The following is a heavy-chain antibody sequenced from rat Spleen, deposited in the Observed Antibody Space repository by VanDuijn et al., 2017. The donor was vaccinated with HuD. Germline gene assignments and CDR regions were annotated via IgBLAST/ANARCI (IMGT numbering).Heavy chain of an antibody. Sequence: EVQLVESGGGLVQPGRSLKLSCAASGFTFSSFVMAWVRHAPKKGLEWVASITSAGGNTFYPDSVKGRFTISRDNAKSTLYLQMDSLRSEDTATYYCARHDLLGADVMDAWGQGASVTVSS. CDR3: ARHDLLGADVMDA. J-gene: IGHJ4*01. D-gene: IGHD5-1*01. V-gene: IGHV5-25*01. CDR1: GFTFSSFV. CDR2: ITSAGGNT.